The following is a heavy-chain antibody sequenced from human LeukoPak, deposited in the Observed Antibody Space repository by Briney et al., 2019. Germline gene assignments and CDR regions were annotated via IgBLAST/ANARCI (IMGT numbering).Heavy chain of an antibody. J-gene: IGHJ4*02. Sequence: GGSLRLSCAASGFTFSSYSMNWVRQAPGKGLEWVSSISSSSSYIYYADSVKGRFTISRDNSKNTLYLQMNSLRAEDTAVYYCAKDKEAKQQLLDYWGQGTLVTVSS. CDR1: GFTFSSYS. V-gene: IGHV3-21*01. CDR2: ISSSSSYI. D-gene: IGHD6-13*01. CDR3: AKDKEAKQQLLDY.